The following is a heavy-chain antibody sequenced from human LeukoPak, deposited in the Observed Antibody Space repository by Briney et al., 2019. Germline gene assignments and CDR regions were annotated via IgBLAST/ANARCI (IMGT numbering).Heavy chain of an antibody. V-gene: IGHV3-23*01. D-gene: IGHD1-26*01. CDR3: ARDRVGATLYFDY. CDR1: GFTFSFYG. Sequence: GGSLRLSCAASGFTFSFYGMSWVRQAPGKGLGWVSALSGSGGTTYYADFMKGRFTISRDNSKNTLYLQMNSLRAEDTAVYYCARDRVGATLYFDYWGQGTLVTVSS. J-gene: IGHJ4*02. CDR2: LSGSGGTT.